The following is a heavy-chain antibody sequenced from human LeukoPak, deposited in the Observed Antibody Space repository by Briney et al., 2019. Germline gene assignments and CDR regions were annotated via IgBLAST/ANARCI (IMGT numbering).Heavy chain of an antibody. Sequence: HPGGSLRLSCAASGFTFSSYEMNWVRQAPGKGLEWVSYISSSGSTIYYADSVKGRFTISRDNAKNSLYLQMNSLRAEDTAVYYCAKDALDLGAIDYYFDYWGQGTLVTVSS. CDR3: AKDALDLGAIDYYFDY. V-gene: IGHV3-48*03. J-gene: IGHJ4*02. D-gene: IGHD1-26*01. CDR2: ISSSGSTI. CDR1: GFTFSSYE.